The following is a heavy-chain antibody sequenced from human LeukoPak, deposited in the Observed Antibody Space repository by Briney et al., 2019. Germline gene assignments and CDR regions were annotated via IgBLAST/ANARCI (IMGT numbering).Heavy chain of an antibody. D-gene: IGHD5-24*01. V-gene: IGHV3-33*01. CDR1: GFTFSSYG. CDR2: IWYDGSNK. Sequence: GRSLRLSCAASGFTFSSYGMHWVRQAPGKGLEWVAVIWYDGSNKYYADSVKGRFTISRDNSKNTLSLQMNSLRAEDTAVYYCARGGDGYNLGIDYWGQGALVTVSS. J-gene: IGHJ4*02. CDR3: ARGGDGYNLGIDY.